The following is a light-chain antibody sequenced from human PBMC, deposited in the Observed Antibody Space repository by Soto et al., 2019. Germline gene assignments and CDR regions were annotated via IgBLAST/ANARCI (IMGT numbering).Light chain of an antibody. Sequence: DIVMTQSPATLSVSPGERATVSCRASQTVSSGFLAWYQQKVGQAPRLLIYGAYTRATGIQDRFSGSGSGTDFTLTIERLEPEDFAVYYCNQYYSSPTTFGGGTKVDIK. J-gene: IGKJ4*01. CDR1: QTVSSGF. CDR2: GAY. V-gene: IGKV3-20*01. CDR3: NQYYSSPTT.